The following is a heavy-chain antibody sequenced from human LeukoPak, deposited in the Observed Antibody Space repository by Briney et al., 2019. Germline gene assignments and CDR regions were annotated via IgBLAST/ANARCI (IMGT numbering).Heavy chain of an antibody. J-gene: IGHJ4*02. CDR1: GFTFGDYA. CDR2: IRSKAYGGTT. V-gene: IGHV3-49*04. Sequence: GGSLRLSCTASGFTFGDYAMSWVRQAPGKGLEWVGFIRSKAYGGTTEYAASVKGRFTISRDDSKSTAYLQMNSLKTEDTAVYYCTREGYYDILTGYHYWGQGTLVTVSS. D-gene: IGHD3-9*01. CDR3: TREGYYDILTGYHY.